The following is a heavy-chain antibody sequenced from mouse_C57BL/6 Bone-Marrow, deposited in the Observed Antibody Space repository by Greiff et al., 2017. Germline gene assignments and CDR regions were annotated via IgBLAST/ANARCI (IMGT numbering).Heavy chain of an antibody. CDR3: ARGVITTVGTY. Sequence: EVQLVESGGGLVKPGGSLKLSCAASGFTFSSYAMPWVRQTPEKRLEWVATISDGGSYTYYPDNVKGRFTISRDNAKNNLYLQMSHLESEDTARYYCARGVITTVGTYWGQGTLVTVSA. D-gene: IGHD1-1*01. J-gene: IGHJ3*01. CDR2: ISDGGSYT. CDR1: GFTFSSYA. V-gene: IGHV5-4*01.